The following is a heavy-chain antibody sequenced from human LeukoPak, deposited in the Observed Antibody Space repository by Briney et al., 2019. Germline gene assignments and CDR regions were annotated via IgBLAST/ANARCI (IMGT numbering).Heavy chain of an antibody. CDR1: GFIVSSNY. CDR2: ISSRSSSI. J-gene: IGHJ4*02. V-gene: IGHV3-48*02. CDR3: ARVGYDILTGFHY. Sequence: PGGSLRLSCAASGFIVSSNYMSWVRQAPGKGLEWVSFISSRSSSIYYADSVRGRFTISRDNAKKSLYLQMNSLRDEDTAVYYCARVGYDILTGFHYWGQGTLVTVSS. D-gene: IGHD3-9*01.